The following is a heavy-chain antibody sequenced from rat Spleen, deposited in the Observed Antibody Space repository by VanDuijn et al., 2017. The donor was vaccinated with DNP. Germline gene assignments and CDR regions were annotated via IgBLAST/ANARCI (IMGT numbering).Heavy chain of an antibody. CDR3: TTFGDRFAY. V-gene: IGHV5-20*01. J-gene: IGHJ3*01. Sequence: EVQLVESGGGLVQPGRSLKLSCAASGFTFSDYYMAWVRQAPTKGLELVAYISYAGGSTYHGDSVKGRFTISRDNAESTLYLQMDSLRSEDTATYYCTTFGDRFAYWGQGTLVTVSS. CDR2: ISYAGGST. CDR1: GFTFSDYY. D-gene: IGHD1-1*01.